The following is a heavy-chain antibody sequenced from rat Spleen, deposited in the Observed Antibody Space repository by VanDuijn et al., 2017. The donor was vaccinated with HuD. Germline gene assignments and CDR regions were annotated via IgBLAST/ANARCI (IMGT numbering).Heavy chain of an antibody. D-gene: IGHD3-1*01. V-gene: IGHV2-63*01. CDR2: MRFNGDT. J-gene: IGHJ2*01. Sequence: QVQLKESGPGLVQPSQTLSLTCTVSGFSLTSYNVHWVRQPPGKGLEWMGRMRFNGDTSYNSVLNSRLGISRDTSKNQVFLKMNSLQTDDTGTYYCSIHPRYWGQGVMVTVSS. CDR3: SIHPRY. CDR1: GFSLTSYN.